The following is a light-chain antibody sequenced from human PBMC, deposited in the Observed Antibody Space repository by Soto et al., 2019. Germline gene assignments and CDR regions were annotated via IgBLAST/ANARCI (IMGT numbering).Light chain of an antibody. CDR3: QVWDSRSDHPGV. CDR1: NIGAKS. V-gene: IGLV3-21*02. J-gene: IGLJ3*02. Sequence: SYELTQPPSVSVAPGQTARLTCEGNNIGAKSVHWYQQKPGQAPVLVVYDDSDRSSGIPERFSGSNSGNTATLTITRVEAGDEAVYHCQVWDSRSDHPGVFGGGTMLTVL. CDR2: DDS.